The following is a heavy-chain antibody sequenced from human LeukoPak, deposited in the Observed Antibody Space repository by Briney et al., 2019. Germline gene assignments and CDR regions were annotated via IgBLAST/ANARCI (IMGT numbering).Heavy chain of an antibody. CDR1: GYTFTSYY. D-gene: IGHD3-22*01. J-gene: IGHJ6*02. CDR2: INPSGGST. Sequence: GASVKVSCKASGYTFTSYYMHWVRQAPGQGLEWMGIINPSGGSTSYAQKFQGRVTMTRDTSTSTVYMELSSLRSEDTAVYYCARGERITMMYYYYGMDVWGQGTTVTVSS. CDR3: ARGERITMMYYYYGMDV. V-gene: IGHV1-46*01.